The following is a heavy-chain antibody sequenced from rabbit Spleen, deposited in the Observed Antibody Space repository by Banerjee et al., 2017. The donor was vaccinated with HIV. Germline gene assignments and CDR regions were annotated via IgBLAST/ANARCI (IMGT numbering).Heavy chain of an antibody. D-gene: IGHD6-1*01. CDR2: VDTGGGST. V-gene: IGHV1S40*01. J-gene: IGHJ4*01. CDR3: ARDDGSYDYIDGYFNL. Sequence: QSLEESGGDLVKPGASLTLTCTASGLDFSSNYYMCWVRQAPGKGLEWIGCVDTGGGSTYYASWVNGRFIISSTSTTVTLQMTSLTVADTATYFCARDDGSYDYIDGYFNLWGPGTLVTVS. CDR1: GLDFSSNYY.